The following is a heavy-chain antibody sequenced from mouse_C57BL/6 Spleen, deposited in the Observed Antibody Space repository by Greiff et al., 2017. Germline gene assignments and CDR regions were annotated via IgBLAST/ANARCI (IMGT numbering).Heavy chain of an antibody. CDR1: GYTFTDYN. V-gene: IGHV1-22*01. D-gene: IGHD2-4*01. Sequence: VQLQQSGPELVKPGASVKMSCKASGYTFTDYNMHWVKQSHGKSLEWIGYINPNNGGTSYNQKFKGKATLTVNKSSSTAYMELRSLTSEDSAVYYCVRDYDGAWFAYWGQGTLVTVSA. CDR2: INPNNGGT. CDR3: VRDYDGAWFAY. J-gene: IGHJ3*01.